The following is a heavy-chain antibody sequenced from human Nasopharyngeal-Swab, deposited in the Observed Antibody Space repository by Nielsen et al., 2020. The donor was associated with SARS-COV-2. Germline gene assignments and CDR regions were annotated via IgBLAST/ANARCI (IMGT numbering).Heavy chain of an antibody. V-gene: IGHV1-2*06. Sequence: ASVKVSCKTSGYTFSDYYIHWVRQAPGQGLEWMGRINPNSGATSSAQKFQDRVTLTRDTSITTAFMELSTLTSDDTAVYYCARDRHFLPIIEAAGDYWGQGTLVTVSS. CDR3: ARDRHFLPIIEAAGDY. J-gene: IGHJ4*02. CDR2: INPNSGAT. CDR1: GYTFSDYY. D-gene: IGHD6-13*01.